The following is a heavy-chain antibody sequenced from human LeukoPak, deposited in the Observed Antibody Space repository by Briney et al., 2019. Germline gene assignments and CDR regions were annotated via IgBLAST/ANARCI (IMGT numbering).Heavy chain of an antibody. V-gene: IGHV3-43*02. D-gene: IGHD5-18*01. Sequence: PGGSLRLSCAASGFTFDDYAMHWVRQAPGKGLEWVSFIRGDGVSTYYADSVKGRFTISRDNNKNSLYLQMNSLRTEDTAFYYCAKDIGGYSYAADYWGQGTLVTVSS. CDR2: IRGDGVST. CDR3: AKDIGGYSYAADY. J-gene: IGHJ4*02. CDR1: GFTFDDYA.